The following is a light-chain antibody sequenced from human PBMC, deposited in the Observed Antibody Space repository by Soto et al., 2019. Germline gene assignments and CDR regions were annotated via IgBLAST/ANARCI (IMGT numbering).Light chain of an antibody. V-gene: IGLV2-14*01. Sequence: QSALTQPASVSGSPGQLITISCTGTSSDVGAYNYVSWYQQHPGKAPKLIIYEVTNRPSGVSNRFSGSKSGNTASLTISGLQAEDEADYYCISYTTSSTWVFGGGTKLTVL. CDR1: SSDVGAYNY. CDR3: ISYTTSSTWV. CDR2: EVT. J-gene: IGLJ3*02.